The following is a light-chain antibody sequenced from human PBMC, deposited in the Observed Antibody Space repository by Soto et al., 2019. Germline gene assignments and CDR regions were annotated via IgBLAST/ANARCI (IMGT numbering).Light chain of an antibody. CDR3: QQYDAYVRYT. Sequence: DIQMTQSPSTLSASVGDRVTITCRASQSISSRLAWYQKKPGKAPKLLIYDALNLESGVPSRFSGSGSATEFTRCIGSLQPDAFAPYFCQQYDAYVRYTFGQGTKLEIK. CDR2: DAL. CDR1: QSISSR. J-gene: IGKJ2*01. V-gene: IGKV1-5*01.